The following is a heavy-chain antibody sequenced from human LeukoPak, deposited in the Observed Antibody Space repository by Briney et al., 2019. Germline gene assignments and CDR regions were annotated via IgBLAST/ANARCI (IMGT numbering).Heavy chain of an antibody. Sequence: GGSRRLSCAAAGFTFSNFAMHWVRQAPGKGLEWVAVITYVGSNKYYADSVKGRFTISRDNSKNTLYLQMNSLRAEDTAVYYCARDNSGYPFDAFDSWGQGTMVTVSS. V-gene: IGHV3-30-3*01. CDR2: ITYVGSNK. D-gene: IGHD3-22*01. CDR1: GFTFSNFA. J-gene: IGHJ3*02. CDR3: ARDNSGYPFDAFDS.